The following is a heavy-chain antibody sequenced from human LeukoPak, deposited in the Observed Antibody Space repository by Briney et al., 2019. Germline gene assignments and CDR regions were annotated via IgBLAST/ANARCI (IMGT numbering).Heavy chain of an antibody. CDR1: GGTFSSYA. J-gene: IGHJ4*02. D-gene: IGHD3-22*01. V-gene: IGHV1-69*04. CDR2: IIPIFGIA. CDR3: ARDQDSSGHYGSLDY. Sequence: PWASVTVSCKASGGTFSSYAISWVRQAPGQGLEWMGRIIPIFGIANYAQKFQGRVTITADKSTGTAYMELSSLRSEDTAVYYCARDQDSSGHYGSLDYWGQGTLVTVSS.